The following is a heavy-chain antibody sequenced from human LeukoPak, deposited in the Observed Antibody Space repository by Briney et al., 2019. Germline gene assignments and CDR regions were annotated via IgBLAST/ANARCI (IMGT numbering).Heavy chain of an antibody. J-gene: IGHJ4*02. CDR1: GGSFSGYY. Sequence: SETLSLTCAVYGGSFSGYYWSWIRQPPGKGLEWIGEINHSGSTNYNPSLKSRVTISVDTSKNQFSLKLSSVTAADTAVYYCARGARGAAAGSWDYWGQGTLVSVSS. D-gene: IGHD6-13*01. CDR2: INHSGST. V-gene: IGHV4-34*01. CDR3: ARGARGAAAGSWDY.